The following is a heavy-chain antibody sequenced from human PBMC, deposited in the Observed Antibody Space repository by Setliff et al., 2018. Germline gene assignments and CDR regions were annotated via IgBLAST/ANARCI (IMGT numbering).Heavy chain of an antibody. Sequence: PSETLSLTCTVSGGSISSGGYYWSWIRQHPGKGLEWIGYIYYSGSTYYNSSLKSRVIISVDTSKNQFSLKLSSVTAADTAVYYCARVRARVIVAAPPNNWFDPWGQGTLVTVSS. CDR1: GGSISSGGYY. CDR3: ARVRARVIVAAPPNNWFDP. V-gene: IGHV4-31*03. D-gene: IGHD2-15*01. CDR2: IYYSGST. J-gene: IGHJ5*02.